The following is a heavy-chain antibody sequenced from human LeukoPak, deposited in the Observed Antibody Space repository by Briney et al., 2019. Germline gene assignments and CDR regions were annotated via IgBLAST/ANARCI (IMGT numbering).Heavy chain of an antibody. D-gene: IGHD2-21*01. CDR2: ISGSGGSA. CDR1: GFTFSSYA. CDR3: ITPLPYSAQ. V-gene: IGHV3-23*01. Sequence: GGSLRLSCAASGFTFSSYAMSWVRQAPGKGLEWVSAISGSGGSAYYADSVKGRFTISRDNSKNTLYLQMNSLKTEDTAVYYCITPLPYSAQGGQGTLVTVSS. J-gene: IGHJ4*02.